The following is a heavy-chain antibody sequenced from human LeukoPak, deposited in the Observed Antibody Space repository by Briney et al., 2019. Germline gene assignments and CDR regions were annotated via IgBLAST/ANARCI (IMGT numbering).Heavy chain of an antibody. Sequence: AETLSLTCAVYGGSFSGYYWSWIRQPPGKGLEWIGEINHSGSTNYNPSLKSRVTISVDTSKNQSSLKLSSVTAADTAVYYCARAREGTDFWSGSRYYYYYYMDVWGKGTTVTVSS. D-gene: IGHD3-3*01. CDR2: INHSGST. V-gene: IGHV4-34*01. J-gene: IGHJ6*03. CDR3: ARAREGTDFWSGSRYYYYYYMDV. CDR1: GGSFSGYY.